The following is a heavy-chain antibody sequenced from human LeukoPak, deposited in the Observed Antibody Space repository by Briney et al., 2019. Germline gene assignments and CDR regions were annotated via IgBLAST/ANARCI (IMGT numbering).Heavy chain of an antibody. Sequence: PSETLSLTCTVSGDSISDYYWNWIRQPPGKGLEWIGYIYYSGSTNYSPSLKSRVTISVDTSKNQFPLKLSSVTAADTAIYYCARRRKVPAPRAGDAFDIWGQGTMVTVSS. CDR1: GDSISDYY. D-gene: IGHD2-21*02. V-gene: IGHV4-59*08. CDR2: IYYSGST. CDR3: ARRRKVPAPRAGDAFDI. J-gene: IGHJ3*02.